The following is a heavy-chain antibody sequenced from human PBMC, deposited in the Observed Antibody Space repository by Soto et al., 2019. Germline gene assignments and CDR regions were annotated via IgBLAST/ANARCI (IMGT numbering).Heavy chain of an antibody. V-gene: IGHV4-59*01. CDR1: GGFISSNY. J-gene: IGHJ6*01. Sequence: PSETLSRTCTVSGGFISSNYWSWIRHPPGKGLEWIGNIYDSGNTKYNPSLKSRVIMSVDTSKNQFSLKLSSVTAADSAVYYCARANMIYGLGVWGPGTTVTVSS. D-gene: IGHD3-16*01. CDR2: IYDSGNT. CDR3: ARANMIYGLGV.